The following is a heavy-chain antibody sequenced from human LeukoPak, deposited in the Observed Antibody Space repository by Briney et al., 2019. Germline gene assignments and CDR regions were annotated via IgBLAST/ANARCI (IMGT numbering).Heavy chain of an antibody. CDR2: ISYDGSNN. V-gene: IGHV3-30-3*01. D-gene: IGHD5-24*01. CDR3: ARDRGDGFNFGALDH. CDR1: GFTFRSCA. Sequence: GGSLRLSCAAPGFTFRSCAMPWVRQAPGKGLGWVPVISYDGSNNYYADSVKGRFTIPRDNSKNTLYLQMNSLRAEDTAVYYCARDRGDGFNFGALDHWGGATLVSVSS. J-gene: IGHJ4*02.